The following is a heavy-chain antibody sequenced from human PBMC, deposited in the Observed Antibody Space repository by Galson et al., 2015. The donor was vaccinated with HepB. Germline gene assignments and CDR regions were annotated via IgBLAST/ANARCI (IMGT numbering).Heavy chain of an antibody. CDR2: ISGSGGST. CDR1: GFAFSSYA. J-gene: IGHJ4*02. V-gene: IGHV3-23*01. CDR3: AEEWYYDSSGYFDY. D-gene: IGHD3-22*01. Sequence: SLRLSCAASGFAFSSYAMSWVRQAPGKGLEWVSAISGSGGSTYYADSVKGRFTISRDNSKNTLYLQMNSLRAEDTAVYYCAEEWYYDSSGYFDYWGQGTLVTVSS.